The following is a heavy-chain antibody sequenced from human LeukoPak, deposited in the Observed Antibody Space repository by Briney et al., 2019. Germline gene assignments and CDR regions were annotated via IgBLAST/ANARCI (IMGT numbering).Heavy chain of an antibody. CDR3: ARMYSGYDWDAYYFDY. CDR1: GVSISSYY. Sequence: PSETLSLTCTVSGVSISSYYWSWLRQPAGKGLEWIGRIYASGSTNYNPSLKSRVTMSVDASKNQFSLKLSSVTAADTAVYYCARMYSGYDWDAYYFDYWGQGTLVTVSS. V-gene: IGHV4-4*07. CDR2: IYASGST. D-gene: IGHD5-12*01. J-gene: IGHJ4*02.